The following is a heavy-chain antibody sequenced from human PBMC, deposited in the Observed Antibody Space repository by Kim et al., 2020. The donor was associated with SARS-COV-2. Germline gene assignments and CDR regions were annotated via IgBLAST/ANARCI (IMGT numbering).Heavy chain of an antibody. J-gene: IGHJ4*02. CDR3: ASSYRTSQQVWRY. D-gene: IGHD6-6*01. V-gene: IGHV3-74*01. Sequence: AHSLKGRFTLSRDNAKNPLSLEMNSLRAEETAVYYCASSYRTSQQVWRYWGQGTLVTVSS.